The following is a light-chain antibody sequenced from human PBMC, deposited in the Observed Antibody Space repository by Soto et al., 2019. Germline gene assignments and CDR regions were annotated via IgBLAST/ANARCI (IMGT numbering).Light chain of an antibody. CDR3: QHWTT. V-gene: IGKV4-1*01. Sequence: IVLTQSPDSLAVSLGERANINCKSSRNALYSSDKKNYLAWYQQKAGQPPKLLIYWASTRESGVPDRFRGGGSGTDFTLTINSLQAGDVVVYYCQHWTTFGQGTKVEIK. CDR2: WAS. CDR1: RNALYSSDKKNY. J-gene: IGKJ1*01.